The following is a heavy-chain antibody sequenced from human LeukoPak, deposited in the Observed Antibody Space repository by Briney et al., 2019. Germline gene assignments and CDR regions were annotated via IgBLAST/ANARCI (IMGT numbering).Heavy chain of an antibody. V-gene: IGHV2-5*02. CDR3: AHDVPGAEGFDY. Sequence: ESGPTLVNPTQTLTLTCTFSGFSLSTSGLGVAWIRQPPGKALEWLALIYGDDNKRYNPSLRSRLITKDTSKNQVVLTMTNMDPVDTATYYCAHDVPGAEGFDYWGQGILVTVSS. CDR2: IYGDDNK. J-gene: IGHJ4*02. D-gene: IGHD1-14*01. CDR1: GFSLSTSGLG.